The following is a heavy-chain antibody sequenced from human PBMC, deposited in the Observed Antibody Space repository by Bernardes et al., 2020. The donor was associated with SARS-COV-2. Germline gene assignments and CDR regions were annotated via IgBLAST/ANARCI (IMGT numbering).Heavy chain of an antibody. V-gene: IGHV4-34*12. J-gene: IGHJ6*02. CDR1: SASSTAYY. D-gene: IGHD1-26*01. CDR3: ARERWEGMDV. CDR2: IFHSGNT. Sequence: GRPSLTPAFHSASSTAYYFTWVLPPPGKGLDWTGEIFHSGNTNYDPSLKSRVTISIDTSKKQFSLRLTSVTAADTAVYFCARERWEGMDVWGQGTPVTVSS.